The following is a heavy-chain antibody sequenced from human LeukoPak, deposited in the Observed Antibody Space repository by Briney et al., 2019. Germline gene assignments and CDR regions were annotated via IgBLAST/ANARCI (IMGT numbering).Heavy chain of an antibody. CDR1: GFTFSSYN. V-gene: IGHV3-21*04. D-gene: IGHD1-26*01. CDR3: ARIYSGSHYS. Sequence: GGSLRLSCAASGFTFSSYNMNWARQAPGKGLEWVSSISSSSSQIYYADSVKGRFTISRDNAKNSLYLQLNSLRAEDTAVYYCARIYSGSHYSWGQGTLVTISS. J-gene: IGHJ4*02. CDR2: ISSSSSQI.